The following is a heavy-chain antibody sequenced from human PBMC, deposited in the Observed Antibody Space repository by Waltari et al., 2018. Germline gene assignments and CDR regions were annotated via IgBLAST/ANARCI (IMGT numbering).Heavy chain of an antibody. CDR1: GGSIRTRSYY. J-gene: IGHJ5*02. CDR3: ARQTFIIAVAGTWFDP. Sequence: QLQLQESGPGLVKPSATLSLTCTVSGGSIRTRSYYWDLIRTPPGKGLEWIGSIYYSGSTYYNPSLKSRVTISVDTSKNQFSLKLSSVTAADTAVYYCARQTFIIAVAGTWFDPWGQGTLVTVSS. CDR2: IYYSGST. V-gene: IGHV4-39*01. D-gene: IGHD6-19*01.